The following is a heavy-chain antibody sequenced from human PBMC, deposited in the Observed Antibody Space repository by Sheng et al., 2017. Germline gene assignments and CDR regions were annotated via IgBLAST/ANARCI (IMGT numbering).Heavy chain of an antibody. Sequence: QVQLVQSGAEVKKPGSSVKVSCKASGGTFSSYAISWVRQAPGQGLEWMGGIIPIFGTANYAQKFQGRVTITTDESTSTAYMELSSLRSEDTAVYYCAIVVVPAAYYGGGWFDPWGQGTLVTVSS. CDR1: GGTFSSYA. V-gene: IGHV1-69*05. D-gene: IGHD2-2*01. J-gene: IGHJ5*02. CDR2: IIPIFGTA. CDR3: AIVVVPAAYYGGGWFDP.